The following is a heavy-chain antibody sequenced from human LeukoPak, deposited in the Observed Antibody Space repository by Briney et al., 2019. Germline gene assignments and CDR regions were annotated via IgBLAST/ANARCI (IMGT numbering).Heavy chain of an antibody. V-gene: IGHV3-30*02. CDR3: AKDPGAKYYFDD. J-gene: IGHJ4*02. CDR1: GFSFSNYG. D-gene: IGHD3-10*01. Sequence: GGSLRLSCAASGFSFSNYGMHWVRLAPGKGLEWVSFIRYDGGNKWYADSVKGRFTASRDNSKNTLYLQMNSLTTEDTAVYYCAKDPGAKYYFDDWGQGTPVT. CDR2: IRYDGGNK.